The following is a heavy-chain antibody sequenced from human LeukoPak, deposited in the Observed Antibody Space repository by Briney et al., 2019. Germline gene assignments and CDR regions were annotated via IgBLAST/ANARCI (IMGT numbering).Heavy chain of an antibody. V-gene: IGHV3-21*04. CDR2: ISSSSSYI. CDR3: ATQTTRVTFDI. J-gene: IGHJ3*02. CDR1: GFTFSSYS. Sequence: GGSLRLSCAASGFTFSSYSMNWVRQAPGKGLEWVSSISSSSSYIYYADSVKGRFTISRDNSKNTLYLQMNSLRAEDTAVYYCATQTTRVTFDIWGQGTMVAVSS. D-gene: IGHD4-11*01.